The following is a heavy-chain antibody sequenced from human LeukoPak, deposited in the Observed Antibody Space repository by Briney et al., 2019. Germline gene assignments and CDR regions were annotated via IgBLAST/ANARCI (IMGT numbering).Heavy chain of an antibody. J-gene: IGHJ5*02. CDR3: ARAHDSSGSGSNWFDP. D-gene: IGHD3-22*01. CDR1: GYTFTSYY. V-gene: IGHV1-46*01. Sequence: ASVKVSCKASGYTFTSYYMHWVRQAPGQGLEWVGIINPSGGSTSYAQKFQGRVTMTRDTSTSTVYMELSSLRSEDTAVYYCARAHDSSGSGSNWFDPWGQETLVTVSS. CDR2: INPSGGST.